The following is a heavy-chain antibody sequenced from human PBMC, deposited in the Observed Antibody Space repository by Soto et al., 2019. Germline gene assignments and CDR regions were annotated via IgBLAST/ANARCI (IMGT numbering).Heavy chain of an antibody. CDR2: ISGSGGST. Sequence: EVQLLESGGGLVQPGGSLRLSCAASGFTFSSYAMSWVRQAPGKGLEWVSAISGSGGSTYYADSVKGRFTISRDNSKNTLYLQMNSLRAEDTAVYYCAKDDGYDFWSGYSTGAFDYWGQGTLVTVSS. D-gene: IGHD3-3*01. CDR1: GFTFSSYA. V-gene: IGHV3-23*01. J-gene: IGHJ4*02. CDR3: AKDDGYDFWSGYSTGAFDY.